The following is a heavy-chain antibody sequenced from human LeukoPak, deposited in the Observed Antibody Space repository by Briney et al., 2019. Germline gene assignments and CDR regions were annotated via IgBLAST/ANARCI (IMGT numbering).Heavy chain of an antibody. V-gene: IGHV1-69*04. CDR3: ARVGSLAYCGGDCYSNWYFDL. CDR1: GYTFSSYH. Sequence: GASVKVSCKASGYTFSSYHIHWVRQAPGQGLEWMGRIIPILGIANYAQKFQGRVTITADKFTSTAYMELSSLRSEDTAVYYCARVGSLAYCGGDCYSNWYFDLWGRGTLVTVSS. D-gene: IGHD2-21*02. J-gene: IGHJ2*01. CDR2: IIPILGIA.